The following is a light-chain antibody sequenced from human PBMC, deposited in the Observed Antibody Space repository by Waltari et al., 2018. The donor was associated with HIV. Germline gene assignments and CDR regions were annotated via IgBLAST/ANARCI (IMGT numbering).Light chain of an antibody. CDR2: SNK. Sequence: QSVLSQPPSASGTPGQRVTISCSGGSSNIGSHTVNWYQQLPGMAPKLLIYSNKERPSGVPDRFSGSKSGTSASLAISGLQSEDEADYYCATWDDSLNGPEFGGGTKLTVL. CDR1: SSNIGSHT. V-gene: IGLV1-44*01. J-gene: IGLJ3*02. CDR3: ATWDDSLNGPE.